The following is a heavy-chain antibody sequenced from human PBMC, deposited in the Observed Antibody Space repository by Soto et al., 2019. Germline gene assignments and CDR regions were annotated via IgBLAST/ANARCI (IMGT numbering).Heavy chain of an antibody. CDR2: IFSNDEK. D-gene: IGHD3-3*01. Sequence: QVTLKESGPVLVKPTETLTLTCTVSGFSLSNARMGVSWILQPPGKALEWLAHIFSNDEKSYSTSLKSRLTISKDTSKSQVVLTMTNMDPVDTATYYCARIRSRITIFGVVEGYYYGMDVWGQGTTVTVSS. CDR1: GFSLSNARMG. CDR3: ARIRSRITIFGVVEGYYYGMDV. V-gene: IGHV2-26*01. J-gene: IGHJ6*02.